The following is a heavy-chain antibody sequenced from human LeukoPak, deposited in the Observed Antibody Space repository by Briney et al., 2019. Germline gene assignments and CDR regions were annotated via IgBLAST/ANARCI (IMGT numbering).Heavy chain of an antibody. V-gene: IGHV4-38-2*01. CDR2: IYHSGSI. J-gene: IGHJ4*02. CDR1: GFSISNGYY. CDR3: ARAHSGSHSHFDY. Sequence: SETLSLTCGVSGFSISNGYYWGWIRQAPGKRLEWIATIYHSGSIYYNPSLMSRFTISVDTSKNQFSLKVTSVTAADTAVYYCARAHSGSHSHFDYWGQGTLVTISS. D-gene: IGHD1-26*01.